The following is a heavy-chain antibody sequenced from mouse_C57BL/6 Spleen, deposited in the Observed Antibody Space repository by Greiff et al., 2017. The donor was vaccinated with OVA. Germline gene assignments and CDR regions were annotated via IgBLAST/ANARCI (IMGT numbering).Heavy chain of an antibody. CDR1: GFTFSSYA. V-gene: IGHV5-4*01. CDR3: ARDGNYCGSSYVRFAY. CDR2: ISDGGSYT. Sequence: EVQGVEPGGGLVKPGGSLKLSCAASGFTFSSYAMSWVRQTPEKTLEWVATISDGGSYTYYPDNVKGRFTISRDNAKNNLYLQMSHLKSEDTAMYYCARDGNYCGSSYVRFAYWGQGTLVTVSA. J-gene: IGHJ3*01. D-gene: IGHD1-1*01.